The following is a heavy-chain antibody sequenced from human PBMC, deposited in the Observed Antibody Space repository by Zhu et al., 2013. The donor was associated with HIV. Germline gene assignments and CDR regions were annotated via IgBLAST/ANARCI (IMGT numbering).Heavy chain of an antibody. V-gene: IGHV1-46*01. Sequence: QVQLVQSGAEVKKPGASVKVSCKASGYTFTSYYMHWVRQAPGQGLEWMGIINPSGGSTSYAQKFQGRVTMTRDTSTSTVYMELSSLRSEDTAVYYCARDCSGGSCYSGFDYWGQGTLVTVSS. D-gene: IGHD2-15*01. CDR3: ARDCSGGSCYSGFDY. CDR1: GYTFTSYY. CDR2: INPSGGST. J-gene: IGHJ4*02.